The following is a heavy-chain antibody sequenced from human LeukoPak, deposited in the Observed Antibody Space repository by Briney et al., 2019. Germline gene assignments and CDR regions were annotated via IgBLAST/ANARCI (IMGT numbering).Heavy chain of an antibody. CDR3: ARHLWVPDSSGYLVLDAFDI. CDR1: GGSISSYY. Sequence: PSETLSLTCTVSGGSISSYYWSWIRQPPGKGLEWIGYIYYSGSTNYNPSLKSRVTISVDTSKNQFSLKLSSVPAADTAVYYCARHLWVPDSSGYLVLDAFDIWGQGTMVTVSS. D-gene: IGHD3-22*01. V-gene: IGHV4-59*08. J-gene: IGHJ3*02. CDR2: IYYSGST.